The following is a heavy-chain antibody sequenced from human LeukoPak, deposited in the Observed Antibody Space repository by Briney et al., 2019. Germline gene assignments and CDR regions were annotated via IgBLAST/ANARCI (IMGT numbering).Heavy chain of an antibody. V-gene: IGHV4-61*02. D-gene: IGHD5-18*01. CDR1: GGSISSGSYY. J-gene: IGHJ6*03. CDR2: IYTSGST. Sequence: PSETLSLTCTVSGGSISSGSYYWSWIRQPAGKGLEWIGRIYTSGSTNYNPSLKSRVTISVDTSKNQFSLKLSPVTAADTAVYYCAHTATLYYYYYMDVWGKGTTVTVSS. CDR3: AHTATLYYYYYMDV.